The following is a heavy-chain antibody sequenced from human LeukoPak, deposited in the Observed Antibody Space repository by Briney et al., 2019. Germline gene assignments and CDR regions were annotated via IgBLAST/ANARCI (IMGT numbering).Heavy chain of an antibody. D-gene: IGHD3-10*01. CDR2: IYPYTGAT. CDR1: GYTFSGTGWY. Sequence: RDSVKVSCKASGYTFSGTGWYLYWLRRAPGQGLECMGWIYPYTGATHYAQKFQGRVAMTRDTSISTAYMELSRLRPDDTAVYYCARDGPAQMVDFDYWGQGTLVTVSS. CDR3: ARDGPAQMVDFDY. J-gene: IGHJ4*02. V-gene: IGHV1-2*02.